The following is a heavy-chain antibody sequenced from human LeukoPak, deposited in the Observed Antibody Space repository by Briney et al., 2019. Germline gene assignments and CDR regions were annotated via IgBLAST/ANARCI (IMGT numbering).Heavy chain of an antibody. D-gene: IGHD2-2*01. V-gene: IGHV1-69*13. J-gene: IGHJ3*02. Sequence: SVKVSCKASGGTFSSYAISWVRQAPGQGLEWMGGIIPIFGTANYAQKFQGRVTITADESTSTAYMELSSLRSEDTAVYYCATGYCSSTSCYFMAFDIWGQGTMVTVSS. CDR2: IIPIFGTA. CDR3: ATGYCSSTSCYFMAFDI. CDR1: GGTFSSYA.